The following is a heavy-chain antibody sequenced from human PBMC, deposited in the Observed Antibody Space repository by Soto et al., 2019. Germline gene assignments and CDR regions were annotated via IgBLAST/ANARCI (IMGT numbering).Heavy chain of an antibody. CDR2: ISSSGSTI. CDR1: GFTFSDYY. J-gene: IGHJ6*03. Sequence: GGSLRLSCAASGFTFSDYYMSWIRQAPGKGLEWVSYISSSGSTIYYADSVKGRFTISRDNAKNSLYRQMNSLRAEDTAVYYCAREARYYYYLDVWGKGTTVTVSS. CDR3: AREARYYYYLDV. V-gene: IGHV3-11*01.